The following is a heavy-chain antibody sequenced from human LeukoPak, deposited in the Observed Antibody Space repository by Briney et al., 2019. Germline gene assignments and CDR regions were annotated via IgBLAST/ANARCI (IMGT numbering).Heavy chain of an antibody. D-gene: IGHD6-19*01. CDR1: GYTFTSYY. V-gene: IGHV1-46*01. CDR3: ARVDIAVDLYFDY. CDR2: INPNGGST. Sequence: ASVKVSCKASGYTFTSYYMHWVRQAPGQGLERMGIINPNGGSTSYAQKFQGRGTMTRDTSTSTVYMELSSLRSEDTAVYYCARVDIAVDLYFDYWGQGNLVTVSS. J-gene: IGHJ4*02.